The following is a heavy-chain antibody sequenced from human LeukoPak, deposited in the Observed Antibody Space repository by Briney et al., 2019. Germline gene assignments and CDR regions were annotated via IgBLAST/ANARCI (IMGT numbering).Heavy chain of an antibody. CDR3: ARHPFATPFDY. D-gene: IGHD2-15*01. J-gene: IGHJ4*02. CDR2: AYHSGNT. V-gene: IGHV4-59*08. Sequence: SETLSLTCTVSGGYISDNHGSWLRQPPGKGLEWIGYAYHSGNTNYNPSLKSRVTMSLDTSKSQFSLRLSSVTAADTAVYFCARHPFATPFDYWGPGTLVTVSS. CDR1: GGYISDNH.